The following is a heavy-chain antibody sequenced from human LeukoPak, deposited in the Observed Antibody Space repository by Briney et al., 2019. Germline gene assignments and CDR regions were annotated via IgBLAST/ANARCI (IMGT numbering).Heavy chain of an antibody. J-gene: IGHJ5*02. D-gene: IGHD1-26*01. CDR1: GFTVSSSY. V-gene: IGHV3-66*01. CDR2: IDSGGRK. Sequence: GGSLRLSCAASGFTVSSSYMSWFRQAPGKGLEWVSVIDSGGRKKYAESVKGRFTISRDNSKNTLFLQMNSLRAEDTAVYYCARDSPDHATSSWGQGTLVTVSS. CDR3: ARDSPDHATSS.